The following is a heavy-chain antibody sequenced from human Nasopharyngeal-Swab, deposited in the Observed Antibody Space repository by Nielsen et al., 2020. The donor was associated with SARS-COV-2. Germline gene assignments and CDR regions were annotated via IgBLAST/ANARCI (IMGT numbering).Heavy chain of an antibody. CDR2: IFYSGST. CDR1: GGSISSYY. D-gene: IGHD6-13*01. CDR3: ARDAYSSRGLYYYGLDV. V-gene: IGHV4-59*01. J-gene: IGHJ6*02. Sequence: SETLSLTCTVSGGSISSYYWSWIRQPPGKGLEWIGYIFYSGSTNYNPSLKSRVTLSVDTSKNQFSLKLSSVTAADTAVYYCARDAYSSRGLYYYGLDVWGQGTTVTVSS.